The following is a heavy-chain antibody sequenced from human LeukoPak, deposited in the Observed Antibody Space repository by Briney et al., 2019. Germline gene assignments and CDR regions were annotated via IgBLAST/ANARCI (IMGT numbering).Heavy chain of an antibody. CDR3: ARVTTSTKYYSGMDV. CDR2: ISYDGNSK. CDR1: GFTFSTYV. D-gene: IGHD1-14*01. V-gene: IGHV3-30*03. Sequence: GGSLRLSCAGSGFTFSTYVIHWVRQTPGKGLEWAALISYDGNSKYYADSVKGRFTIFRDNSKNTVYLQMDSLRAEDTAVYYCARVTTSTKYYSGMDVWGQGTTVTVSS. J-gene: IGHJ6*02.